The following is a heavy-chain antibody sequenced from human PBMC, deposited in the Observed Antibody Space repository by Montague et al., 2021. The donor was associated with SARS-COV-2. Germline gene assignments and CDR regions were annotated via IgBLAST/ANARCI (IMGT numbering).Heavy chain of an antibody. D-gene: IGHD3-22*01. CDR2: IYYSGST. J-gene: IGHJ3*02. CDR1: GGSFSGYY. Sequence: SETLSLTCAVYGGSFSGYYWGWIRQPPGKGLEWIGSIYYSGSTYYNPYLKSRVTISVDTSKNQFSLKLSSVTAADTAVYYCASPTYYYDSSVSDAFDIWGQGTMVTVSS. CDR3: ASPTYYYDSSVSDAFDI. V-gene: IGHV4-39*01.